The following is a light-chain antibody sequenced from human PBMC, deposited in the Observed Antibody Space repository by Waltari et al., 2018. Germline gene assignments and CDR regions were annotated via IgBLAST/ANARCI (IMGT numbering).Light chain of an antibody. CDR2: GAS. J-gene: IGKJ4*01. CDR1: QSVSSSY. CDR3: QQYGSSTGLT. V-gene: IGKV3-20*01. Sequence: EIVLTQSPGTLSLSPGERATLSCRASQSVSSSYLAWYQQKPGQAPRLLIYGASSRATVIPDRFSGSGSGTDFTLTISRLEPEDFAMFYCQQYGSSTGLTFGGGTKVEIK.